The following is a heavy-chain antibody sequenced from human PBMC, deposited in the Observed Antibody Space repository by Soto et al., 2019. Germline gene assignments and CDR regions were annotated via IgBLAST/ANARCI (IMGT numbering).Heavy chain of an antibody. V-gene: IGHV4-30-4*08. D-gene: IGHD3-10*02. CDR3: ARSHYVLGAFEV. CDR1: GASISSGDYY. Sequence: QVQLQESGPGLVKPSETLSLTCTVPGASISSGDYYWSWIRQSPGKGLQWNGYIFHSGETYYTPSLESRTPITSDASKNQFSLNLNSATAADTAVYFCARSHYVLGAFEVWRPGTVVNVSS. CDR2: IFHSGET. J-gene: IGHJ3*01.